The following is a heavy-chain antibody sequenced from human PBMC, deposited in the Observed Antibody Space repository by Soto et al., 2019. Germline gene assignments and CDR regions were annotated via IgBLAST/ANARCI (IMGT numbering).Heavy chain of an antibody. CDR2: IYWDDHK. CDR1: GFSLTTSGVG. V-gene: IGHV2-5*02. Sequence: QITLKESGPTVVKPTETLTLTCTFSGFSLTTSGVGVGWVRQSPGKAPEWLALIYWDDHKRYSTSLKSRLTITKDTSKNQVVLTMANVDPADTATYYCAHRVLRTVFGLVTTTAIYFDFWGQGTPVVVSS. J-gene: IGHJ4*02. D-gene: IGHD3-3*01. CDR3: AHRVLRTVFGLVTTTAIYFDF.